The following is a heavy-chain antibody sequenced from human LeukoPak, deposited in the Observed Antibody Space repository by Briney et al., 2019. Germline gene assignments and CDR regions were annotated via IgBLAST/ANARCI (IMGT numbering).Heavy chain of an antibody. CDR2: ISGSGGDT. CDR1: GFTFSFYA. Sequence: GGSLRLSCAASGFTFSFYAMTWVRQAPGKGLEWVSTISGSGGDTYYADSVKGRFTISRDNSKNTLYLQMNSLRAEDTAVYYCGKLGGSSGYFPFDYWGQGTLVTVSS. CDR3: GKLGGSSGYFPFDY. V-gene: IGHV3-23*01. J-gene: IGHJ4*02. D-gene: IGHD6-19*01.